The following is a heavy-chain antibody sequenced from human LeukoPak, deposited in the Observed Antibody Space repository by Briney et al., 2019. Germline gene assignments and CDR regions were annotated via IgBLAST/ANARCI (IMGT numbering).Heavy chain of an antibody. V-gene: IGHV4-34*01. CDR2: IYYSGST. J-gene: IGHJ4*02. Sequence: SETLSLTCAVYGGSFSTYYWTWIRQPPGKGLEWIGSIYYSGSTYYNPSLKSRVTISVDTSKNQFSLKLSSVTAADTAVFYCARVAVATMGVGYWGQGTLVTVSS. CDR1: GGSFSTYY. D-gene: IGHD5-12*01. CDR3: ARVAVATMGVGY.